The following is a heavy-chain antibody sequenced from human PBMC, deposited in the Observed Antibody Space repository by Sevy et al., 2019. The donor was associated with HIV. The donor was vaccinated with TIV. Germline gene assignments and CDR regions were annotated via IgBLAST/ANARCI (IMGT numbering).Heavy chain of an antibody. V-gene: IGHV3-21*06. CDR1: GFSFSDCP. CDR3: ARGPPNDDYYGPLDH. D-gene: IGHD3-16*01. Sequence: LGGSLRLSCSTFGFSFSDCPMTWVRQTPGQGLKWVSTISRGATFIFYDVSAESRFIISRDDAKNSVYLQMNSLEVEDSGVYYCARGPPNDDYYGPLDHWGRGTLVTVSS. CDR2: ISRGATFI. J-gene: IGHJ5*02.